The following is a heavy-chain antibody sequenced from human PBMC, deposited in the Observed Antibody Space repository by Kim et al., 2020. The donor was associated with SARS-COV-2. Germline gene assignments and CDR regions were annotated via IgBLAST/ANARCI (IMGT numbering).Heavy chain of an antibody. Sequence: GGSLRLSCEASGFAAKNNYMSWVRQAPGRGLEWVSMIDAGGSTYYADSLKGRITVSRDSATNTVSLEMNTMREDDTAVYHCVRENKLRLYVGRIPLGYIERWGRGTLVTVSA. D-gene: IGHD3-16*01. CDR1: GFAAKNNY. V-gene: IGHV3-53*01. CDR3: VRENKLRLYVGRIPLGYIER. CDR2: IDAGGST. J-gene: IGHJ2*01.